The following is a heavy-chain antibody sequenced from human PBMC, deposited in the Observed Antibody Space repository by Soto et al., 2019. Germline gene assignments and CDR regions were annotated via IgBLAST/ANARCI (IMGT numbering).Heavy chain of an antibody. CDR3: ARVASCRSYFGY. CDR2: IYYTGST. CDR1: GGSISNYD. Sequence: SEPHCPTCHVSGGSISNYDWSWIRQPPGKGLEWIAYIYYTGSTNYNPSLKSRVTLSADTSKNQFSLKLSSVTAADTAMYYCARVASCRSYFGYCGQGTLVTVSS. J-gene: IGHJ4*02. D-gene: IGHD3-16*02. V-gene: IGHV4-59*01.